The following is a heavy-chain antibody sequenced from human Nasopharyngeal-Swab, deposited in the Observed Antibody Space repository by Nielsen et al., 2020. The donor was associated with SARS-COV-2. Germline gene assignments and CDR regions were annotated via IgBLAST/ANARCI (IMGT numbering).Heavy chain of an antibody. J-gene: IGHJ4*02. CDR1: GGTFSSYA. CDR3: ARGRYYYDSSPEDYFDY. Sequence: SVKVSCKASGGTFSSYAISWVRQAPGQGLEWMGGIIPIFDTANYAQKFQGRVTITADESTSTVYMELSSLRSEDTAVYYCARGRYYYDSSPEDYFDYWGQGTLVTVSS. CDR2: IIPIFDTA. D-gene: IGHD3-22*01. V-gene: IGHV1-69*13.